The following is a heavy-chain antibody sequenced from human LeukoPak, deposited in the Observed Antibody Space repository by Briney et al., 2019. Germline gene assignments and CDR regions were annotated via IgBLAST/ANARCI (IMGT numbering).Heavy chain of an antibody. J-gene: IGHJ4*02. D-gene: IGHD4-17*01. Sequence: GGSLRPSCAASGFTFSDYYMSWIRQAPGKGLEWVSHISSSGSTIYYADSVKGRFTISRDNAKDSLYLQMNSLRAEDTAVYYCARRHMTTVSNFDYWGQGTLVTVSS. CDR3: ARRHMTTVSNFDY. V-gene: IGHV3-11*01. CDR1: GFTFSDYY. CDR2: ISSSGSTI.